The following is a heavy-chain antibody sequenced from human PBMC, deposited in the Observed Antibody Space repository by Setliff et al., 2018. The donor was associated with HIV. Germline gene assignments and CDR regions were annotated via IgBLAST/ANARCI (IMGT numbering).Heavy chain of an antibody. V-gene: IGHV3-20*04. J-gene: IGHJ6*03. D-gene: IGHD5-12*01. CDR3: AKGRRPVDLVSTSIRYYFYMGV. Sequence: PGGSLRLSCEASGFTFDDYGMNWVRQAPGKGLEWVSGINWNGRSTGDADFVKGRFTISRDNAKNTVSLEMNSLRVEDTGVYYCAKGRRPVDLVSTSIRYYFYMGVWGKGTTVTVSS. CDR2: INWNGRST. CDR1: GFTFDDYG.